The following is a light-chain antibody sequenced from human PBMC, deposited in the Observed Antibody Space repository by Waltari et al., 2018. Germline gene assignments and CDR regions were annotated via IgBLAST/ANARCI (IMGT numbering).Light chain of an antibody. J-gene: IGLJ2*01. CDR1: NNDVGASKF. CDR2: GVT. Sequence: QSALTQPASVSGSPGQSITISCTGTNNDVGASKFVSWYQQHPGRAPRLMSYGVTERPSGISYRFCGSKAANTASLTISGLLPEDEAIYYCCSFTATHTLLFGGGTTVTVL. V-gene: IGLV2-14*03. CDR3: CSFTATHTLL.